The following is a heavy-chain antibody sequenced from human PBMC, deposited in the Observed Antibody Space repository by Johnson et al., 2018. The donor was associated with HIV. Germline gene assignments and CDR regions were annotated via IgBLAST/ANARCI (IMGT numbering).Heavy chain of an antibody. CDR2: IYSGDST. D-gene: IGHD2-21*02. V-gene: IGHV3-66*01. J-gene: IGHJ3*02. Sequence: EVQLVESGGGLVQPGGSLRLSCAASGFTVSINYMSWVRQAPGKGLEWVSVIYSGDSTYCADSVKGRFIISRDNSKNTLYLQMNSRRAEDTAVYYCARNCGGVCSGHDAFDIWGQGTMVTVSS. CDR1: GFTVSINY. CDR3: ARNCGGVCSGHDAFDI.